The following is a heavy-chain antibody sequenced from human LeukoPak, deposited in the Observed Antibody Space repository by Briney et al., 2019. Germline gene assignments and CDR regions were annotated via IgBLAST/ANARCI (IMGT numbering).Heavy chain of an antibody. V-gene: IGHV3-23*01. Sequence: PGGSLRLSCAASGFTFSSYAMSWVRQAPGKGLEWVSAISGSGGSTYYADSVKGRFTISRDNSKNTLHLQMNSLRAEDTAVYYCAKETEIAVAVPEYFQHWGQGTLVTVSS. CDR3: AKETEIAVAVPEYFQH. CDR2: ISGSGGST. CDR1: GFTFSSYA. D-gene: IGHD6-19*01. J-gene: IGHJ1*01.